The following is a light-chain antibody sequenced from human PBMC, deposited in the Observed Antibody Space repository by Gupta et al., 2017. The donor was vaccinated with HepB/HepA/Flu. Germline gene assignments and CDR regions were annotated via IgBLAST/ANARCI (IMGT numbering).Light chain of an antibody. CDR3: PRRTDWPAST. J-gene: IGKJ2*01. V-gene: IGKV3-11*01. Sequence: ILTPSPATLSPSPRERDTLSCNSSHAIKQDLACYQQQGGQAPNLLIYGASRRVTGIPDRWSGTGCGTHFALTVRGRDPEDFASYFCPRRTDWPASTF. CDR1: HAIKQD. CDR2: GAS.